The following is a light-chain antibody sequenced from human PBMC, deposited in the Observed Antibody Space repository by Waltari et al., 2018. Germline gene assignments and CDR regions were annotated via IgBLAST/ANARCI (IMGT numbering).Light chain of an antibody. Sequence: EILLTQSPATLSLSPGERATLSCRPSQRVDNLLGWYQQKPGQAPRLLIHDASNRAPGCPARFSGSGSGTDFTLTISSLVPEDFAVYYCQHRVSWPLTFGGGTKVE. CDR1: QRVDNL. CDR3: QHRVSWPLT. CDR2: DAS. V-gene: IGKV3-11*01. J-gene: IGKJ4*01.